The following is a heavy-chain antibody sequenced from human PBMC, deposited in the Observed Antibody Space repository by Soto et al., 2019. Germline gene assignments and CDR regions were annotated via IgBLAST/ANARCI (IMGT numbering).Heavy chain of an antibody. J-gene: IGHJ6*02. CDR2: ISGSGGST. V-gene: IGHV3-23*01. Sequence: EVQLLESGGGLVQPGGSLRLSCAASGFTFSSYAMSWVRQAPGKGLEWVSAISGSGGSTYYADSVKGRFTISRDNSKNTLYLQMTSLRAEDTAVYYCAKAPYSSSWYYYGMDVWGQGTTVTVSS. D-gene: IGHD6-13*01. CDR3: AKAPYSSSWYYYGMDV. CDR1: GFTFSSYA.